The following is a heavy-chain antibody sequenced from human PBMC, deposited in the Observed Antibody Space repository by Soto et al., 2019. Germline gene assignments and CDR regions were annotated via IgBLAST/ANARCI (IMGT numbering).Heavy chain of an antibody. D-gene: IGHD6-13*01. CDR3: AREVAGGNWFDP. V-gene: IGHV4-4*02. Sequence: SETLSLTCAVSSGSISSSNWWSWVRQPPGKGLEWIGEIYHSGSTNYNPSLKSRVTISVDKSKNQFSLKLSSVTAADTAVYYCAREVAGGNWFDPWGQGTLFTVPS. J-gene: IGHJ5*02. CDR2: IYHSGST. CDR1: SGSISSSNW.